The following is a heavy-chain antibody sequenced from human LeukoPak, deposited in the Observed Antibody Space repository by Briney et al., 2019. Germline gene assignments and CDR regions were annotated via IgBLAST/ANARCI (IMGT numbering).Heavy chain of an antibody. J-gene: IGHJ4*02. V-gene: IGHV4-30-4*08. CDR2: IYYSGST. CDR3: ARAPYYYDSSGYYYKVGFDY. Sequence: SETLSLTCTVSGGSISSGGYYWSWIRQHPGKGLEWIGYIYYSGSTYYNPSLKSRVTISVDTSKNQFSLKLSSVTAADTAVYYCARAPYYYDSSGYYYKVGFDYWGQGTLVTVSS. D-gene: IGHD3-22*01. CDR1: GGSISSGGYY.